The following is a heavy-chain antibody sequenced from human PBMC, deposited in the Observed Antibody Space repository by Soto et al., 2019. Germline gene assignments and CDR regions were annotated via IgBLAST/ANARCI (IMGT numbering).Heavy chain of an antibody. CDR2: IYYSGST. CDR1: GGSVSSGSYY. D-gene: IGHD5-12*01. V-gene: IGHV4-61*01. Sequence: SETLSLTCTVSGGSVSSGSYYWSWIRQPPGKGLEWIGYIYYSGSTNYNPSLKSRVTISVDTSKNQFSLKLSSVTTADTAVYYCARERGSGYDRYYFDYWGQGTLVTVSS. J-gene: IGHJ4*02. CDR3: ARERGSGYDRYYFDY.